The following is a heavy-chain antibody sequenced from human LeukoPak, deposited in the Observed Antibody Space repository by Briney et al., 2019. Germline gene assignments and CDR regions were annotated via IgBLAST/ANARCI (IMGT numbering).Heavy chain of an antibody. CDR3: AGATATGTGRAFHY. V-gene: IGHV4-34*01. J-gene: IGHJ4*02. CDR1: GESISAYY. CDR2: VRHSGST. Sequence: SETLSLTCAVYGESISAYYWTWIRQPPGKRLEWIGEVRHSGSTNYNPPLKSRVTMSVDMSKNQFSLKLNSVTAADTAVYYCAGATATGTGRAFHYWAQGNLVPVSS. D-gene: IGHD3-10*01.